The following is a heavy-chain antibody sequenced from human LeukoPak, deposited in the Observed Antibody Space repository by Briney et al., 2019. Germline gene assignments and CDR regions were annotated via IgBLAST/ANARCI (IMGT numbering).Heavy chain of an antibody. V-gene: IGHV3-48*01. D-gene: IGHD3-10*01. CDR1: GFTFSSYS. J-gene: IGHJ4*02. CDR2: SSGSSSAK. CDR3: ARGLDGESFSFHY. Sequence: GGSLRLSCAASGFTFSSYSMHWDRQAPGKGLEWVSYSSGSSSAKYYADSVKGRFTISRDNAKTSVYLQMNSLRAEDTAVYYCARGLDGESFSFHYWGQGTLVTVSS.